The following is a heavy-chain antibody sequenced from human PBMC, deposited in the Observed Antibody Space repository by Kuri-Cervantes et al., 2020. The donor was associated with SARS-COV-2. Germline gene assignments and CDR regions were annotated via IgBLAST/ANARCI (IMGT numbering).Heavy chain of an antibody. CDR1: GFPFDNHA. CDR3: ARDREWELLHAGAFDI. D-gene: IGHD1-26*01. Sequence: GESLKISCAASGFPFDNHAMYWVRQAPGEGLEWVAVISDDGSKKYYRDSVKGRFTISRDTSKNTVFLQMNSLRPEDTAVYYCARDREWELLHAGAFDIWGQGTMVTVSS. CDR2: ISDDGSKK. J-gene: IGHJ3*02. V-gene: IGHV3-30*04.